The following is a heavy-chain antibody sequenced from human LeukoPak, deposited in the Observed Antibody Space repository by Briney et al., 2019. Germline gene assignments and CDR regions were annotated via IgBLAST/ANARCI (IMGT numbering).Heavy chain of an antibody. D-gene: IGHD3-22*01. CDR1: GFTFNDYA. CDR3: ARGITMIVGDNWFDP. Sequence: PGGSLRLSCAASGFTFNDYAMHWVRHVSGEGVEWVSGISWNSGSIGYADSVKGGFTISRDNAKNSLYLQMNSLRAEDTALYYCARGITMIVGDNWFDPWGQGTLVTVSS. J-gene: IGHJ5*02. CDR2: ISWNSGSI. V-gene: IGHV3-9*01.